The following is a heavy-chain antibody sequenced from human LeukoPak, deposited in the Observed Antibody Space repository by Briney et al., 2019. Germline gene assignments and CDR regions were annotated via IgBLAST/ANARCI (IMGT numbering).Heavy chain of an antibody. D-gene: IGHD4-11*01. CDR3: ARATVIRVDY. J-gene: IGHJ4*02. CDR2: IYTSGST. Sequence: SETLSLTCAVSGGSISSGSYYWSWIRQPAGKGLEWIGRIYTSGSTNYNPSLKSRVTISVDTSKNQSSLKLSSVTAADTAVYYCARATVIRVDYWGQGTLVTVSS. V-gene: IGHV4-61*02. CDR1: GGSISSGSYY.